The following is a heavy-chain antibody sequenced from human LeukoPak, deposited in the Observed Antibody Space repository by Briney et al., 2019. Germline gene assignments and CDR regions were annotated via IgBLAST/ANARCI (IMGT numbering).Heavy chain of an antibody. CDR3: ARDPTTVVTLPYYFDF. CDR1: GGSFSGYH. CDR2: INDRGRT. V-gene: IGHV4-34*01. J-gene: IGHJ4*02. D-gene: IGHD4-23*01. Sequence: SETLSLTCAVHGGSFSGYHWNWIRQSPGKGLEWIGEINDRGRTNYNPSLKSRATLSVDTSKKQFSLKLSSVAAADTAVYYCARDPTTVVTLPYYFDFWGQGTLVTVSS.